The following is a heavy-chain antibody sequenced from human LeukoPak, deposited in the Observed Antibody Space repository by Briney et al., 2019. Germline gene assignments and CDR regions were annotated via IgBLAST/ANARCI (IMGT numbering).Heavy chain of an antibody. CDR3: AKDGSIAAQTYYGMDV. V-gene: IGHV3-9*01. Sequence: GGSLRLSCAASGFTFDDYAMHWVRQAPGKGLEWVSGISWNSGSIAYADSVKGRFTISRDNAKNSLYLQMNSLRAEDTALYYCAKDGSIAAQTYYGMDVWGQGTTVTVSS. CDR2: ISWNSGSI. D-gene: IGHD6-6*01. CDR1: GFTFDDYA. J-gene: IGHJ6*02.